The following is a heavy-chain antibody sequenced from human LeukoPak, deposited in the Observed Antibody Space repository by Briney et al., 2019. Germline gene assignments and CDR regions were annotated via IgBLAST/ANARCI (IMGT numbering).Heavy chain of an antibody. D-gene: IGHD2-2*02. J-gene: IGHJ4*02. V-gene: IGHV1-2*02. CDR3: ARVCSTSCYKSPDY. CDR2: INPNSGGT. Sequence: QAPXXXXXGMXWINPNSGGTNYAQKFQGRVTMTRDTSISTAYMELSRLGSDDTAVYYCARVCSTSCYKSPDYWGQGTLVTVSS.